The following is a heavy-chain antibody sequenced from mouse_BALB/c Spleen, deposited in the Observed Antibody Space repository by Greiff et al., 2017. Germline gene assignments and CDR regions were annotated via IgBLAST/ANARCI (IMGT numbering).Heavy chain of an antibody. CDR2: ISDGGSYT. V-gene: IGHV5-4*02. CDR3: ARGSIGSFPTTAYLAY. Sequence: EVMLVESGGGLVKPGGSLKLSCAASGFTFSDYYMYWVRQTPEKRLEWVATISDGGSYTYYPDSVKGRFTISRDNAKNNLYLQMSSLKSEDTAMYYCARGSIGSFPTTAYLAYWGQGTLVTVSA. J-gene: IGHJ3*01. D-gene: IGHD1-2*01. CDR1: GFTFSDYY.